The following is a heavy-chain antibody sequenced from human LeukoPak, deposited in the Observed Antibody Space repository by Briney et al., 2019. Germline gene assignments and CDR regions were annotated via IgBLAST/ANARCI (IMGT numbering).Heavy chain of an antibody. Sequence: ASVKVSCKASGYTFTSYYMHWVRQAPGQGLEWMGIINPSGGSTSYAQEFQGRVTMTRDTSTSTVYMELSSLRSEDTAVYYCARDQTDGIYSGYDLYFDYWGQGTLVTVSS. J-gene: IGHJ4*02. V-gene: IGHV1-46*01. CDR2: INPSGGST. CDR3: ARDQTDGIYSGYDLYFDY. D-gene: IGHD5-12*01. CDR1: GYTFTSYY.